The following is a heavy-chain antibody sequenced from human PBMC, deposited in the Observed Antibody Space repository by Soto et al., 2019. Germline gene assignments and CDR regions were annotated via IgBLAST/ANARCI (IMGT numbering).Heavy chain of an antibody. CDR3: AKDLGDSSGYYFDH. CDR2: IYHSGST. V-gene: IGHV4-30-2*01. Sequence: SETLSLTCAVSGGSISSGGYSWSWIRQPPGKGLEWIGYIYHSGSTYYNPSLKSRVTISVDRSKNQFSLKLSSVTAADTAVYRCAKDLGDSSGYYFDHWGQGTLVTVSS. D-gene: IGHD3-22*01. J-gene: IGHJ4*02. CDR1: GGSISSGGYS.